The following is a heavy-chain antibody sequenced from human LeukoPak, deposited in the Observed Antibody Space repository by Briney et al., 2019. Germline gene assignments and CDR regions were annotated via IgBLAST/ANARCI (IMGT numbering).Heavy chain of an antibody. J-gene: IGHJ5*02. V-gene: IGHV1-18*01. CDR3: ARDPVPAAMREVNWFDP. CDR1: GYTFTSYG. D-gene: IGHD2-2*01. Sequence: ASVKVSCKASGYTFTSYGISWVRQAPGQGLEWMGWISAYNGNTNYAQKLQGRVTMTTDTSTSTAYMELSRLRSDDTAVYYCARDPVPAAMREVNWFDPWGQGTLVTVSS. CDR2: ISAYNGNT.